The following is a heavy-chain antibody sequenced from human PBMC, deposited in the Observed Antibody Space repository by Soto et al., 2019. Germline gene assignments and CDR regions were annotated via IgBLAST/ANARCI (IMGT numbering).Heavy chain of an antibody. D-gene: IGHD6-13*01. Sequence: GGSLRLSCTASGFTFGDYAMSWFRQAPGKGLEWVGFIRSKAYGGTTEYAASVKGRFTISRDDSKSIAYLQINSLKTEDTAVYYCTSSSWRRYYYGMDVWGQGTTVTVSS. CDR2: IRSKAYGGTT. J-gene: IGHJ6*02. V-gene: IGHV3-49*03. CDR3: TSSSWRRYYYGMDV. CDR1: GFTFGDYA.